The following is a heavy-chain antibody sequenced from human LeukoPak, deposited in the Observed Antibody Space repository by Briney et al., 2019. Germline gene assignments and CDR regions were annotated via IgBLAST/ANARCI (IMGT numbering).Heavy chain of an antibody. CDR2: IYPGDSDT. Sequence: GESLKISCQASGYSFTNYWIGWVRQMPGKGLEWMGIIYPGDSDTRYSPSFQGQMTISADKAISTAYLQLSSLKASDTAMYYCARTNSLYYYDSSGPYDNFDYWGQGTLVTVSS. V-gene: IGHV5-51*01. CDR3: ARTNSLYYYDSSGPYDNFDY. D-gene: IGHD3-22*01. J-gene: IGHJ4*02. CDR1: GYSFTNYW.